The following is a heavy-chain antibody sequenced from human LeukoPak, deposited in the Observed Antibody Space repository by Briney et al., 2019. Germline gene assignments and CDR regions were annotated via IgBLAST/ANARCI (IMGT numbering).Heavy chain of an antibody. D-gene: IGHD6-13*01. CDR2: ISSSSSYI. CDR3: AKDLIRSRNSWYPPFDY. J-gene: IGHJ4*02. CDR1: GFTFSSYS. Sequence: GGSLRLSCAASGFTFSSYSMNWVRQAPGKGLEGVSSISSSSSYIYYADSVKGRFTISRDNAKNSLYLQMNSLSAEDTAVYYCAKDLIRSRNSWYPPFDYWGQGTLVTVSS. V-gene: IGHV3-21*04.